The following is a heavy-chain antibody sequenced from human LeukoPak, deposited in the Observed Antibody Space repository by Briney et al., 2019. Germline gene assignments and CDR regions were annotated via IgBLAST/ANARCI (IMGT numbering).Heavy chain of an antibody. CDR2: INWNGGST. Sequence: GGSLRLSCAASGFTFDDYGMSWVRQAPGKRLEWVSGINWNGGSTGYADSLKGRFTISRDNAKNSLYLQMNSLRAEDTALYYCARDRILATPGYYYYMDVWGKGTTVTVSS. CDR3: ARDRILATPGYYYYMDV. CDR1: GFTFDDYG. D-gene: IGHD3-3*01. V-gene: IGHV3-20*04. J-gene: IGHJ6*03.